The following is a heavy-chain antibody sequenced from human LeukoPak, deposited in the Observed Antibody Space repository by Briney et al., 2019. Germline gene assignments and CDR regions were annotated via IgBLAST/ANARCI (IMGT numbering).Heavy chain of an antibody. J-gene: IGHJ4*02. CDR2: IYSIGST. CDR3: AKGSGPYGEYDFDY. CDR1: GFIVSSTD. D-gene: IGHD4-17*01. Sequence: GGSLRLSCKASGFIVSSTDMSWVGQAPGKGLEWVSLIYSIGSTDYAVSLKGRFTISRDNSKITLYLQMSSLRAEDTAVYYCAKGSGPYGEYDFDYWGQGTLVTVSS. V-gene: IGHV3-53*01.